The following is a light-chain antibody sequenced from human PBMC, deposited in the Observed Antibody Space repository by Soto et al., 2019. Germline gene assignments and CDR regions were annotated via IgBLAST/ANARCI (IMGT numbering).Light chain of an antibody. Sequence: QTVVAQPPSVSGAPGQRVTISCTGSSSNIGAGYVVHWYQQLPGTAPKLLIYANKNRPSGVPDRFSGSKSGTSASLAITGLQAEDEADYYCQSYDSSLSGFYVFGTGTKLTVL. CDR2: ANK. CDR3: QSYDSSLSGFYV. J-gene: IGLJ1*01. V-gene: IGLV1-40*01. CDR1: SSNIGAGYV.